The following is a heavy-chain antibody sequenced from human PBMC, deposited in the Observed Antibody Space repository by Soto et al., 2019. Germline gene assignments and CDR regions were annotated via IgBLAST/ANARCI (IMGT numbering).Heavy chain of an antibody. CDR3: AKDYCSGGSCYTD. CDR1: VFTFISYA. D-gene: IGHD2-15*01. CDR2: ISGSGGST. J-gene: IGHJ3*01. Sequence: GWSLRLSCASSVFTFISYAMSWVRQAPGKGLEWVSAISGSGGSTYYADSVKGRFTISRDNSKNTLYLQMNSLRAEDTAVYYCAKDYCSGGSCYTDWGQGTMVTVSS. V-gene: IGHV3-23*01.